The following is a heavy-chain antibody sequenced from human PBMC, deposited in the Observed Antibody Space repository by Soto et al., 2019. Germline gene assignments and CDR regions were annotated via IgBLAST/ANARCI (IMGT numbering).Heavy chain of an antibody. J-gene: IGHJ5*02. CDR3: AREGGSAPGGMAAAGLYNWFDP. V-gene: IGHV3-30-3*01. D-gene: IGHD6-13*01. Sequence: PGGSLRLSCAASGFTFSSYAMHWVRQAPGKGLEWVAVISYDGSNKYYADSVKGRFTISRDNSKNTLYLQMNSLRAEDTAVYYCAREGGSAPGGMAAAGLYNWFDPWGQGTLVTVSS. CDR2: ISYDGSNK. CDR1: GFTFSSYA.